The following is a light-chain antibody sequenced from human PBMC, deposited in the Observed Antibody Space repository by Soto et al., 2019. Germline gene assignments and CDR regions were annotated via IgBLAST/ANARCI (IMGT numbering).Light chain of an antibody. CDR2: EAS. CDR1: SGDVGSYNL. CDR3: CSYVGSSTSVV. V-gene: IGLV2-23*01. J-gene: IGLJ2*01. Sequence: QSVLTQPASVSGSPGQSITISCTGTSGDVGSYNLVSWYQQHPGKAPKLMIYEASKRPSGVSNRFSGSRSGNTASLTISGLQAEDEADYYCCSYVGSSTSVVFGGGTKLTVL.